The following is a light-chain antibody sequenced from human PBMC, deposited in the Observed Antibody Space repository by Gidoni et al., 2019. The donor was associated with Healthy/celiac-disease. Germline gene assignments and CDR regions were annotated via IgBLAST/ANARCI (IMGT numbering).Light chain of an antibody. CDR3: QQSYSTLFT. CDR1: QSISSY. J-gene: IGKJ3*01. CDR2: AAS. Sequence: DIQMTQSPSSLSASVGDRVTITCLASQSISSYLNWYQQKPGKAPKLLIYAASSLQSGVPSRFSGSGSVTDFTLTISSLQPEDFATYYCQQSYSTLFTFGPGTKVDIK. V-gene: IGKV1-39*01.